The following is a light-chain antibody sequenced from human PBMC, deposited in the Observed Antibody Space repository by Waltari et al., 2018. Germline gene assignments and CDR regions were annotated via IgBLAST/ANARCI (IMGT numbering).Light chain of an antibody. CDR1: SSNIGAGYD. V-gene: IGLV1-40*01. CDR2: GNL. CDR3: QSYDNSLSGWV. J-gene: IGLJ3*02. Sequence: QSVLTQPPSVSGAPGQRVTISCTGSSSNIGAGYDVHWYPQLPGTAPKPLIYGNLNPPSGVPDRFSGSKSGTSASLAITGLQAEDEADYYCQSYDNSLSGWVFGGGTKLTVL.